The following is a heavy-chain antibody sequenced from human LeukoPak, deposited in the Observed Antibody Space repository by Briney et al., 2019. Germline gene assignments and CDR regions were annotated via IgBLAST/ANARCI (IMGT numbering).Heavy chain of an antibody. CDR1: GFTFGTYW. CDR2: IKLDGSEK. D-gene: IGHD3-10*01. V-gene: IGHV3-7*01. J-gene: IGHJ5*02. CDR3: ARRRLWSYNWFDP. Sequence: GGSLRFYSVAYGFTFGTYWMSWVRQAPGKGLEWVANIKLDGSEKNYVDSVKGRFTISRDNAKDSLYLQMNSLRAEDTAVYYCARRRLWSYNWFDPWGQGTLVTVSS.